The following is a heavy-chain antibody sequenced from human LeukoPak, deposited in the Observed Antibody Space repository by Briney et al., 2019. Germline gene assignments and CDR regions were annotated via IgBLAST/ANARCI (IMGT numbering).Heavy chain of an antibody. V-gene: IGHV3-23*01. CDR2: IHHLVGHT. J-gene: IGHJ4*02. CDR1: GLDFSAYG. D-gene: IGHD3-3*01. Sequence: GGSLRLSCEVSGLDFSAYGMTWVRQAPGKGLDWVSSIHHLVGHTYYADSVKGRLTIYRDNSKNTVSLQMDTLRVEDTAIYYCANLATLSSIFGTPLSDHWGLGTRVTVSS. CDR3: ANLATLSSIFGTPLSDH.